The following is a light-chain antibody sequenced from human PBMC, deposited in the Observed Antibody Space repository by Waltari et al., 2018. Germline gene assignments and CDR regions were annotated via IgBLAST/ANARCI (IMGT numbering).Light chain of an antibody. J-gene: IGLJ3*02. CDR2: DVT. V-gene: IGLV2-14*01. CDR3: CSFTSSSTWV. Sequence: QSALTQPASVSGSPGQSITISCSGTTSDLGGYNYVSWYQQPPGKAPKLIIYDVTSRPSGVSNRVSGSKSGNTASLTISGLQAEDEADYYCCSFTSSSTWVFGGGTKLTVL. CDR1: TSDLGGYNY.